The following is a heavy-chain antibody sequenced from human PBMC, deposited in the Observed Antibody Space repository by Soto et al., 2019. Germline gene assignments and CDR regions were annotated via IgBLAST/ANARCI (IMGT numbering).Heavy chain of an antibody. J-gene: IGHJ5*02. V-gene: IGHV4-30-2*01. CDR3: ARSSGGVFGIIIEGSNWLAP. CDR2: TYYSGNT. Sequence: SETLSLTCAVSGGSISSGGYSWSWIRQPPGKGLEWIGYTYYSGNTYYNPSLKSRVTISVDGSQNQFSLELRSVTAADTAVYYCARSSGGVFGIIIEGSNWLAPWGQGSLVTVSS. CDR1: GGSISSGGYS. D-gene: IGHD3-16*02.